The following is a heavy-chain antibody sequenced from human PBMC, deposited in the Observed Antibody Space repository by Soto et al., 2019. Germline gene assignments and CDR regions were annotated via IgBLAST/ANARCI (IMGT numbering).Heavy chain of an antibody. V-gene: IGHV1-69*13. D-gene: IGHD3-16*01. CDR2: MFAIFNTA. CDR1: GGAFSCYG. CDR3: ARGKHATFAGVNVYYYYGIDV. J-gene: IGHJ6*02. Sequence: VASVKVSCKASGGAFSCYGFSWVRQAPGQGLELVGDMFAIFNTANYAQELPGRVTVAADESTSTVYMVLSRLGSDDTAVYYCARGKHATFAGVNVYYYYGIDVWGQGTTVTVSS.